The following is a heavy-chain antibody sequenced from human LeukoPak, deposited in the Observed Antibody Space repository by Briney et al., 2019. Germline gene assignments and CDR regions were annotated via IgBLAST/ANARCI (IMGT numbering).Heavy chain of an antibody. V-gene: IGHV1-46*01. Sequence: GASVKVSCRASGYTFTSYYMHWVRQAPGQGLEWMGIINPSGGSTSYAQKFQGRVTMTTDTSTRTAYMELRSLRSDDTAVYYCARLHSSGWPLECMDVWGQGTTVTVSS. J-gene: IGHJ6*02. CDR2: INPSGGST. D-gene: IGHD6-19*01. CDR1: GYTFTSYY. CDR3: ARLHSSGWPLECMDV.